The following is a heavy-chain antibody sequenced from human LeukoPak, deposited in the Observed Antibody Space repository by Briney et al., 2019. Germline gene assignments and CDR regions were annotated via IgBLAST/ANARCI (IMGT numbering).Heavy chain of an antibody. J-gene: IGHJ4*02. CDR2: INPNSGGT. V-gene: IGHV1-2*02. D-gene: IGHD3-22*01. CDR1: GYTFTGYY. Sequence: ASVKVSCKASGYTFTGYYMHWVRQAPGQGLEWMGWINPNSGGTNYAQKFQGRVTITADKSTSTAYMELSSLRSEDTAVYYCARSEDSSGYYFVYWGQGTLVTVSS. CDR3: ARSEDSSGYYFVY.